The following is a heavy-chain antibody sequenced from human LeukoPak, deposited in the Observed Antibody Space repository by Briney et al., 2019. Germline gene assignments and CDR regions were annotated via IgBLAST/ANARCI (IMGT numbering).Heavy chain of an antibody. D-gene: IGHD6-25*01. CDR3: ARDSGSYGMDV. Sequence: GGSLRLSCAASGFTFSSYGMHWVRQATGKGLEWVSAIGTAGDTYYPGSVKGRFTISRENAKNSLYLQMNSLRAGDTAVYYCARDSGSYGMDVWGQGTTVTVSS. CDR1: GFTFSSYG. CDR2: IGTAGDT. V-gene: IGHV3-13*01. J-gene: IGHJ6*02.